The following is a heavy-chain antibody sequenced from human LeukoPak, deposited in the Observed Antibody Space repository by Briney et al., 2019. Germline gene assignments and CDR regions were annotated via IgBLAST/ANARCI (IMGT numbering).Heavy chain of an antibody. CDR1: GFTFSSYA. CDR3: ARAHDRGYYYGFDY. V-gene: IGHV3-21*06. J-gene: IGHJ4*02. D-gene: IGHD3-22*01. CDR2: ISGSSTYI. Sequence: GGSLRLSCAASGFTFSSYAMSWVRQTPGKGLEWVSSISGSSTYIFYADSVKGRFTISRDDAKNSVYLQMNSLRDEDTAVYYCARAHDRGYYYGFDYWGQGTLVTVSS.